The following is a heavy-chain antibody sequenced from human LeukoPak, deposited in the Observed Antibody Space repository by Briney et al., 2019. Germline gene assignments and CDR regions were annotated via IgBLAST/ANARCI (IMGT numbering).Heavy chain of an antibody. CDR2: IYYSGST. CDR3: ARYSSSWSFHH. V-gene: IGHV4-59*08. CDR1: GGSISSYY. Sequence: PSETLSLTCTVSGGSISSYYWSWIRQPPGKGLEWIGYIYYSGSTNYNPSLKSRVTISVDTSENQFSLRLSSVTAADTAVYYCARYSSSWSFHHWGQGTLVTVSS. J-gene: IGHJ1*01. D-gene: IGHD6-13*01.